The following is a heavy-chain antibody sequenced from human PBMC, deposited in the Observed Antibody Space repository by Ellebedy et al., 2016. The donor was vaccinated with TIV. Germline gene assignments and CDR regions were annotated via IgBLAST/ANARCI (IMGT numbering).Heavy chain of an antibody. J-gene: IGHJ3*02. V-gene: IGHV3-33*01. D-gene: IGHD1-14*01. CDR3: ARVGAIGGTTDAFDI. CDR1: GFTFSDYG. Sequence: GESLKISCAASGFTFSDYGMHWVRQAPGKGLEWVTVIWYDGSNKYYADSVKGRFTISRDNSKNTLDLQMNSLRAEDTAVYYCARVGAIGGTTDAFDIWGQGTMVTVSS. CDR2: IWYDGSNK.